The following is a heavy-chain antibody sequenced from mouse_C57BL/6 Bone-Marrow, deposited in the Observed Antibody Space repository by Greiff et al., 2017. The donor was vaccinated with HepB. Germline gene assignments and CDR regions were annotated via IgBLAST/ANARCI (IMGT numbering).Heavy chain of an antibody. J-gene: IGHJ3*01. D-gene: IGHD1-1*01. CDR3: TNYYGSSASWFAY. CDR2: IYPGNSDT. Sequence: VQLQQSGTVLARPGASVKMSCKTSGYTFTSYWMHWVNQRPGQGLEWIGAIYPGNSDTSYNQKFKGKAKLTAVTSASTAYMELSSLTNEDSAVYYCTNYYGSSASWFAYWGQGTLVTVSA. V-gene: IGHV1-5*01. CDR1: GYTFTSYW.